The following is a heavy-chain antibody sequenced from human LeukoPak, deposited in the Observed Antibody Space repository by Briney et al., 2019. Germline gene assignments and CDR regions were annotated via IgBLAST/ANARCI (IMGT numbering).Heavy chain of an antibody. Sequence: GGSLRLSCAASGFTFSSYAMHWVRQAPGKGLEWVAVISYDGSNKYYADSVKGRFTISRDNSKNTLYLQMNSLRAEDTALYYCAKDRSGTLQFGSGFDYWGQGTLVTVSS. D-gene: IGHD3-3*01. CDR2: ISYDGSNK. CDR3: AKDRSGTLQFGSGFDY. CDR1: GFTFSSYA. V-gene: IGHV3-30-3*01. J-gene: IGHJ4*02.